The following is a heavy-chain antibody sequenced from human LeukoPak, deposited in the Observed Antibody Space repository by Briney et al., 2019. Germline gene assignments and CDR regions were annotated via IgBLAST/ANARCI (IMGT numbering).Heavy chain of an antibody. CDR1: GFTFGSYS. CDR3: AREGAFWSGYFLDFGFYGMDV. Sequence: GGSLRLSCAASGFTFGSYSMNWVRQAPGKGLEWVSYISSSSSTIYYADSVKGRFTISRDNAKNSLYLQMNSLRDEDTAVYYCAREGAFWSGYFLDFGFYGMDVWGQGTTVTVSS. J-gene: IGHJ6*02. CDR2: ISSSSSTI. V-gene: IGHV3-48*02. D-gene: IGHD3-3*01.